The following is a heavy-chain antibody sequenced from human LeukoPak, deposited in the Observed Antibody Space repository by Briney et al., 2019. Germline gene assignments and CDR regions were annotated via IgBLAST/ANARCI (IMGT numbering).Heavy chain of an antibody. CDR3: AKDHCSSISCDGHPGY. J-gene: IGHJ4*02. CDR1: GFTFSSFG. Sequence: GGSLRLSCEASGFTFSSFGMHWVRQAPGKGLERVSYIHYDESDKYYADTVKGRFTVSRDNSKNTVYLEMNSLRAEDTATYYCAKDHCSSISCDGHPGYRGQGALVTVSS. V-gene: IGHV3-30*02. CDR2: IHYDESDK. D-gene: IGHD2-2*01.